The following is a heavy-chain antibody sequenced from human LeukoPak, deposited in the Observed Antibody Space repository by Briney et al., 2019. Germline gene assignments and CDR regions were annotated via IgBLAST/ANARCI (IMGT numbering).Heavy chain of an antibody. CDR3: ARDRKYCSSTSCSPRDYYYYMDV. CDR1: GFTFSSYS. J-gene: IGHJ6*03. D-gene: IGHD2-2*01. Sequence: PGGSLRLSCAASGFTFSSYSMNWVRQAPGKGLEWVSYISSSSSTIYYADSVKGRFTISRDNAKNSLYLQMDSLRAEDTAVYYCARDRKYCSSTSCSPRDYYYYMDVWGKGTTVTVSS. CDR2: ISSSSSTI. V-gene: IGHV3-48*04.